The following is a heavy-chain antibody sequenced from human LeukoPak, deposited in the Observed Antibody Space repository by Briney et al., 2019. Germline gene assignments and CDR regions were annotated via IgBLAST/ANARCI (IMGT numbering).Heavy chain of an antibody. Sequence: GESLKISCKGSGYSFTSYWIGWVRQMPGRGLGWMGIIYPGDSDTRYSPSFQGQVTISADKSISTAYLQWSSLKASDTAMYYCARGQVQCGGDCSTIDYWGQGTLVTVSS. J-gene: IGHJ4*02. CDR2: IYPGDSDT. CDR3: ARGQVQCGGDCSTIDY. CDR1: GYSFTSYW. D-gene: IGHD2-21*02. V-gene: IGHV5-51*01.